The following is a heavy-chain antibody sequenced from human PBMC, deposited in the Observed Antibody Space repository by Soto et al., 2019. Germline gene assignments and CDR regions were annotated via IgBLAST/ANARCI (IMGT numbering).Heavy chain of an antibody. V-gene: IGHV4-31*03. CDR3: ARWGGFCPDGVCAAPFGP. CDR2: INHSGTT. CDR1: GVSIRSVGHY. Sequence: SETLSLTCTVSGVSIRSVGHYWSWIRQHPGKGLEWIGCINHSGTTFYNPALKSRLTISVDTSEKQCSLRLTSVTAAGTTVYFRARWGGFCPDGVCAAPFGPWGQGTLVTVSS. D-gene: IGHD2-8*01. J-gene: IGHJ5*02.